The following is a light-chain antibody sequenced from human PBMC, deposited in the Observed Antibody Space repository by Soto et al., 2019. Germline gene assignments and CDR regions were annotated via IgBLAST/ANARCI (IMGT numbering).Light chain of an antibody. V-gene: IGKV3-15*01. CDR3: QQYHNWPA. CDR2: GAA. Sequence: EIEMTQSPATLSVSPGERATLSCRASQSVFSSLAWFQQKPGQAPRLLIYGAATRATGIPARFSGSGFGTEFTLTISSLQSEDFAIYYCQQYHNWPAFGQGTKVEIK. J-gene: IGKJ1*01. CDR1: QSVFSS.